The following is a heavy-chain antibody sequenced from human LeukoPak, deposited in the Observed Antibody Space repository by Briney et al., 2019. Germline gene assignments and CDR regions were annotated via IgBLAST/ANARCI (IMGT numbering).Heavy chain of an antibody. V-gene: IGHV4-4*07. CDR3: ASLDCSGGSCYSTSYMDV. CDR1: GGSISSYY. CDR2: IYTSGST. D-gene: IGHD2-15*01. J-gene: IGHJ6*03. Sequence: PSETLSLTCTVSGGSISSYYWSWFRQPAGKGLEWIGRIYTSGSTNYNPSLKSRVTISVDTSKSQFSLKLSSVTAADTAVYYCASLDCSGGSCYSTSYMDVWGKGTTVTVSS.